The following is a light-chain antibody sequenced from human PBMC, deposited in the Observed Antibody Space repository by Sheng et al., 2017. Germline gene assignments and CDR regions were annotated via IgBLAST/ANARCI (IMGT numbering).Light chain of an antibody. Sequence: EIVLTQSPGTLSLSPGATAALSCKASQSLDSLYFAWYQQRPGQAPRLLIFNTYTRATGVPDFTLTISRLEPEDFAVYFCQQHLSSPLTFGGGTKVEIK. CDR1: QSLDSLY. V-gene: IGKV3-20*01. J-gene: IGKJ4*01. CDR2: NTY. CDR3: QQHLSSPLT.